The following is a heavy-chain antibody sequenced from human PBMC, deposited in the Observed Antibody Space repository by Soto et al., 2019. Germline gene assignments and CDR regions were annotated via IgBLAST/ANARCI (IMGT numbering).Heavy chain of an antibody. V-gene: IGHV3-33*01. J-gene: IGHJ6*02. Sequence: GGSLRLSCAAPGFTFSSYGMHWVRQAPGKGLEWVAVIWYDGGNKYYADSVKGRFTISRDNSKNTLYLQMNSLRAEDTAVYYCARDWQYCSGGSCYSCMDVWGQGTTVTVSS. CDR1: GFTFSSYG. D-gene: IGHD2-15*01. CDR2: IWYDGGNK. CDR3: ARDWQYCSGGSCYSCMDV.